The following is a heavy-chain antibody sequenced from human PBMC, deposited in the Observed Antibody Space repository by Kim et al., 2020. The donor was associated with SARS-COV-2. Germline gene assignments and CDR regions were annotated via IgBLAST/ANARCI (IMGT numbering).Heavy chain of an antibody. Sequence: GGSLRLSCAASGFTFSSYAMTWVRQAPGKGLQWVSTISGSGSDTYYADSVKGRFTISKDTSENTLYLQMNSLRDEDTAVYYCAKGRSGGPPAALNYWGQGTLVTVSS. J-gene: IGHJ4*02. CDR3: AKGRSGGPPAALNY. D-gene: IGHD1-26*01. CDR2: ISGSGSDT. V-gene: IGHV3-23*01. CDR1: GFTFSSYA.